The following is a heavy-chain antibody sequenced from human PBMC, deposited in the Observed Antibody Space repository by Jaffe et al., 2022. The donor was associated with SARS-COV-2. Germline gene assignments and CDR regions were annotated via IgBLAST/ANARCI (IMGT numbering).Heavy chain of an antibody. CDR1: GGSISSGGYY. CDR3: ARAGGGYDFWSGYLSPQFDY. J-gene: IGHJ4*02. V-gene: IGHV4-31*03. CDR2: IYYSGTT. D-gene: IGHD3-3*01. Sequence: QVQLQESGPGLVKPSQTLSLTCTVSGGSISSGGYYWSWIRQHPGKGLEWIGYIYYSGTTHYNPSLKSRVTISIDTSKNQFSLKLSSVTAADTAVYYCARAGGGYDFWSGYLSPQFDYWGQGTLVTVSS.